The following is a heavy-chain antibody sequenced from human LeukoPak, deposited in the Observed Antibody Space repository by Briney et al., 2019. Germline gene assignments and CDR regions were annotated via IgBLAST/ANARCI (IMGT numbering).Heavy chain of an antibody. CDR2: ISSNGGST. Sequence: GGSLRLSCAASGFTFSSYAMHWVRQAPGKGLEYVSAISSNGGSTYYANSVKGRFTISRDNSKNTLYLQMGSLRAEDMAVYYCARSFFGYPFDYWGQGTLVTVSS. J-gene: IGHJ4*02. V-gene: IGHV3-64*01. CDR1: GFTFSSYA. D-gene: IGHD5-18*01. CDR3: ARSFFGYPFDY.